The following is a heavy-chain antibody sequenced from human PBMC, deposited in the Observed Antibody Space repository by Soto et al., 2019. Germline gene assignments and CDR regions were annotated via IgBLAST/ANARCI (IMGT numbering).Heavy chain of an antibody. Sequence: GGSLRLSCAASGFTFSSYGMHWVRQAPGKGLEWVAVISYDGSNKYYADSVKGRFTISRDNSKNTLYLQMNSLRAEDTAVYYCVTNYYDSSGYPGTRRDYWGQGTLVTVSS. D-gene: IGHD3-22*01. CDR3: VTNYYDSSGYPGTRRDY. V-gene: IGHV3-30*03. CDR1: GFTFSSYG. J-gene: IGHJ4*02. CDR2: ISYDGSNK.